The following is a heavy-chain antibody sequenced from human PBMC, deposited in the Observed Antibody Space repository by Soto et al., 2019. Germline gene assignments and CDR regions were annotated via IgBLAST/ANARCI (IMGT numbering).Heavy chain of an antibody. Sequence: QLHLVQSGAVVKKPGASVTVSCSASGYPVTAYYMHWVRQAPGRGLEWMGGINPATGAEKYTPTFQGRVTRTRDTSTSTVFMELRGLTSEDTAVFYCARGGGVGVAGSAAFDMWGQGPVVTVSS. CDR1: GYPVTAYY. D-gene: IGHD3-3*01. CDR3: ARGGGVGVAGSAAFDM. CDR2: INPATGAE. V-gene: IGHV1-2*02. J-gene: IGHJ3*02.